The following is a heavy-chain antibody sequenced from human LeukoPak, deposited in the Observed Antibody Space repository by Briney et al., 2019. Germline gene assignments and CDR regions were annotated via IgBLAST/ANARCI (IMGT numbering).Heavy chain of an antibody. CDR3: ARVGRLEQWLVDYFDY. V-gene: IGHV3-7*01. CDR2: IKQDGSEK. CDR1: GFAFSSYW. J-gene: IGHJ4*02. D-gene: IGHD6-19*01. Sequence: GGSLRLSCAASGFAFSSYWMSWVRQAPGKGLEWVANIKQDGSEKYYVDSVKGRFTISRDNAKNSLYLQMNSLRAEDTAVYYCARVGRLEQWLVDYFDYWGQGTLVTVSS.